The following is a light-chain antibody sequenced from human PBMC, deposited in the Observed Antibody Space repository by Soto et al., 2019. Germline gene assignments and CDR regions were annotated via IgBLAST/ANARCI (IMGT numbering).Light chain of an antibody. CDR2: DAS. CDR3: LQFNSYPLT. V-gene: IGKV1-13*02. Sequence: AIQWTQSPSTLSASIGDRVTITCRASQGLSSALVWYQQKPGKPPNLLIYDASSLQSGVPTRFSGSGSGTDFTLTISSLQPEDFATYYCLQFNSYPLTFGGGTTVEI. CDR1: QGLSSA. J-gene: IGKJ4*01.